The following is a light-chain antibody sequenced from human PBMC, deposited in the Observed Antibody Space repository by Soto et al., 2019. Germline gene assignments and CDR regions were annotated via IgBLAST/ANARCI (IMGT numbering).Light chain of an antibody. CDR2: DVT. Sequence: QSVLTQPASVSGSPGQSITISCTGTSSDVGGYNYVSWYQQHPGKAPKLLICDVTNRPSGVSNRFSGSKSGNTASLTISWLQTEDEADYYCSSFASSIPLVFGGGTKLTVL. CDR3: SSFASSIPLV. J-gene: IGLJ2*01. V-gene: IGLV2-14*03. CDR1: SSDVGGYNY.